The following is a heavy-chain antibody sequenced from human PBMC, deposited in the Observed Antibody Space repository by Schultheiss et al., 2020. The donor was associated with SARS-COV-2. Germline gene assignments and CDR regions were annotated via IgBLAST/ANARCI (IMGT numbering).Heavy chain of an antibody. D-gene: IGHD1-26*01. CDR2: IYPDDSDT. Sequence: GESLKISCKGSGYSFTSYWIGWVRLMPGKGLEWMGIIYPDDSDTRYSPSSQGQVTISADKSISTAYLQWSSLKASDTAMYYCARQARWEGDVFDIWGQGTMVTVSS. CDR3: ARQARWEGDVFDI. J-gene: IGHJ3*02. CDR1: GYSFTSYW. V-gene: IGHV5-51*01.